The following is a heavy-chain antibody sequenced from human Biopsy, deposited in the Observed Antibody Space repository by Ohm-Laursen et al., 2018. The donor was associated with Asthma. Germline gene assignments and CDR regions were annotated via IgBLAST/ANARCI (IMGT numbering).Heavy chain of an antibody. V-gene: IGHV1-2*06. J-gene: IGHJ5*02. CDR2: INPNSGGT. CDR3: AREGITGTTAWFDP. Sequence: SVKVSCKASGYTFTGYYMHWVRQAPGQGLEWMGRINPNSGGTNYAQKFQGRVTMTRDTSVSTAYMELSRLRSDDTAVYYCAREGITGTTAWFDPWGQGTLVTVSS. D-gene: IGHD1-7*01. CDR1: GYTFTGYY.